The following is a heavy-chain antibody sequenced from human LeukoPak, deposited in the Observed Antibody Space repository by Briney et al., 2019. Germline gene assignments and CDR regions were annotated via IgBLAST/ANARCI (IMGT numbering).Heavy chain of an antibody. CDR3: AKVGATAVLFDY. J-gene: IGHJ4*02. CDR1: GFTFSSYG. CDR2: ISGSGGST. Sequence: GGSLRLSCAASGFTFSSYGMSWVRQAPGKGLEWVSAISGSGGSTYYADSVKGRFTISRDNSKNTLYLQMNGLRAEDTAVYYCAKVGATAVLFDYWGQGTLVTVSS. D-gene: IGHD1-26*01. V-gene: IGHV3-23*01.